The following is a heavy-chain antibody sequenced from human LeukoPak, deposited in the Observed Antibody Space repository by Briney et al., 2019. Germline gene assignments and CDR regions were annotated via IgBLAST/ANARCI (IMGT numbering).Heavy chain of an antibody. V-gene: IGHV3-7*01. CDR1: GFTYSNSW. J-gene: IGHJ4*02. Sequence: GESLRLSCAASGFTYSNSWMNWVRQAPGKGLEWVASIKPDGSEKYYVDSVKGRFTISRDNADNLLYLQMNSLRVEDTAVYFCTRVSILEVEDYWGQGTLVTVSS. CDR2: IKPDGSEK. D-gene: IGHD1-26*01. CDR3: TRVSILEVEDY.